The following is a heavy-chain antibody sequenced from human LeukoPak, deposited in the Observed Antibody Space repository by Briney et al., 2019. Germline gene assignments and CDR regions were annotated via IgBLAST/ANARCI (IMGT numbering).Heavy chain of an antibody. D-gene: IGHD6-13*01. J-gene: IGHJ5*02. V-gene: IGHV1-69*13. CDR3: ARGRVVDIAAGTTTIFGWFDP. CDR1: GGTFSSYA. Sequence: SVKVSCKASGGTFSSYAISWVRQAPGQGLEWMGGIIPIFGTANYAQKFQGRVTITADESTSTAYMELSSLRSEDTAVYYCARGRVVDIAAGTTTIFGWFDPWGQGTLVTVSS. CDR2: IIPIFGTA.